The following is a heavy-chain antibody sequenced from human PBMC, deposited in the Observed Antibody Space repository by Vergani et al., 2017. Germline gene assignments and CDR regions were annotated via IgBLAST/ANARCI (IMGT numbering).Heavy chain of an antibody. Sequence: QLQLQESGPGLVKPSETLSLTCTVSGGSISSSSYYWGWIRQPPGKGLEWIGSIYYSGSTYYNPSLKSRVTISVDTSKNQFSLKLSCVTAADTAVYYCARRGSSHRVRGVINAGMDVWGQGTTVTVSS. CDR3: ARRGSSHRVRGVINAGMDV. CDR1: GGSISSSSYY. D-gene: IGHD3-10*01. V-gene: IGHV4-39*01. J-gene: IGHJ6*02. CDR2: IYYSGST.